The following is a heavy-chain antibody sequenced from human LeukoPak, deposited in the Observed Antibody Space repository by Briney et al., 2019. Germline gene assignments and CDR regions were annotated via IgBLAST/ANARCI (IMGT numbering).Heavy chain of an antibody. V-gene: IGHV3-30*18. CDR3: AKDRFGELSLDY. CDR2: ISYDGSNK. J-gene: IGHJ4*02. D-gene: IGHD3-10*01. CDR1: GFTFSSYG. Sequence: PGGSLRLSCAASGFTFSSYGMHWVRQAPGKGLEWVAVISYDGSNKYYADSVKGRFTISRDNSKNTLYLQMNSLRAEDTAVYYRAKDRFGELSLDYWGQGTLVTVSS.